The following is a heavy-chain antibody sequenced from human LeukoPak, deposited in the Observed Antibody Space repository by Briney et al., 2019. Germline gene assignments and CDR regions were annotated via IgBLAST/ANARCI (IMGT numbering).Heavy chain of an antibody. CDR3: ATSGPGYCYGMDV. J-gene: IGHJ6*02. D-gene: IGHD2-15*01. Sequence: PSETLSLTCTVSGGSISSSTYYWGWIRQFPGKGLEWIGSIYYSGYTYHNPSLESRVTMSVDTSKNQFSLKLTSVTAADTAVYYCATSGPGYCYGMDVWGQGTTVTVSS. CDR1: GGSISSSTYY. V-gene: IGHV4-39*01. CDR2: IYYSGYT.